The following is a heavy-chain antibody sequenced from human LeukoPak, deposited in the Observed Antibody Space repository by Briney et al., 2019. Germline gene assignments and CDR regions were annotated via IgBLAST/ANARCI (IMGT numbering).Heavy chain of an antibody. Sequence: PGGSLRLSCAASGFTFSSYDMTWVRLAPGKGPMWVSRISTDGRFTSYADSVKGRFTISRDNAENTLYLHMSSLRAEDTALYYCARDFLHSPNCPGCWGQGTLVTVSS. CDR3: ARDFLHSPNCPGC. CDR2: ISTDGRFT. CDR1: GFTFSSYD. J-gene: IGHJ4*02. V-gene: IGHV3-74*01. D-gene: IGHD1-1*01.